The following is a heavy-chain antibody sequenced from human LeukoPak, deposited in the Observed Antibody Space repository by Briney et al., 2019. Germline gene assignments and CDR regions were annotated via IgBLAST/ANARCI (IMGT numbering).Heavy chain of an antibody. CDR2: ISSSGSTI. V-gene: IGHV3-11*01. Sequence: PGGSLRLSCAASGFTFSDYYMSWIRQAPGKGLEWVSYISSSGSTIYYADSVKGRFTISRDNAKNSLYLQMNSLRAEDTAVYYCARGDCSSTSCYDPDNWFDPWGQGTLVTVSS. CDR3: ARGDCSSTSCYDPDNWFDP. CDR1: GFTFSDYY. D-gene: IGHD2-2*01. J-gene: IGHJ5*02.